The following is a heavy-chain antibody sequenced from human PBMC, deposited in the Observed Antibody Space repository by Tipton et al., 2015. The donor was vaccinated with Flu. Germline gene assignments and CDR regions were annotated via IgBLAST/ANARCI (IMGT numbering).Heavy chain of an antibody. CDR2: ISYSGTT. CDR1: GGSVSSAGYY. J-gene: IGHJ2*01. CDR3: ARGSYSFDSSGYYVHFDL. V-gene: IGHV4-61*08. D-gene: IGHD3-22*01. Sequence: TLSLTCTVSGGSVSSAGYYWTWIRQPPGKGLEYIGQISYSGTTDNNPSLRSRVTISVDTSKNQFSLRLTSVTAADTAVYYCARGSYSFDSSGYYVHFDLWGRGALGTVSS.